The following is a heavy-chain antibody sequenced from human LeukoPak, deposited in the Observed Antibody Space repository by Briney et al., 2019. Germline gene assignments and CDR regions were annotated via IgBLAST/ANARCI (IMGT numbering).Heavy chain of an antibody. CDR2: VSARNGAS. V-gene: IGHV1-18*04. CDR1: GYGFETYA. J-gene: IGHJ5*01. CDR3: ARDLIHMAAPVHHLDS. D-gene: IGHD6-13*01. Sequence: ASVKVSCKASGYGFETYAIAWVRQAPGRGLEWMGWVSARNGASESAAKFQGRLTMITDVSTRTASMEVRSLKSDDTAVYFCARDLIHMAAPVHHLDSWGQGTLVIVSS.